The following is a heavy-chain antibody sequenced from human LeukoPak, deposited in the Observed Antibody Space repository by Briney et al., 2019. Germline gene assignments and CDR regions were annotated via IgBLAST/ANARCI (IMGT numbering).Heavy chain of an antibody. CDR2: ISSSSSYI. D-gene: IGHD2-2*01. J-gene: IGHJ4*02. CDR3: ARDRWSSTSYNDY. V-gene: IGHV3-21*01. Sequence: GGSLRLSCAASGFTFSSYSMNWVRQAPGKGLEWVSSISSSSSYIYYADSVKGRFTISRDNAKNSLYLQMNSLRAEDTAVYYCARDRWSSTSYNDYWGQGTLVTVSS. CDR1: GFTFSSYS.